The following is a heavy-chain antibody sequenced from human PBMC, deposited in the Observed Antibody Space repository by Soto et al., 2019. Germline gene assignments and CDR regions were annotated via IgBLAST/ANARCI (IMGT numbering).Heavy chain of an antibody. CDR2: IIPILGIA. J-gene: IGHJ3*02. V-gene: IGHV1-69*02. D-gene: IGHD4-17*01. CDR3: GGERTTVQCDCDI. CDR1: GGTFSSYT. Sequence: QVQLVQSGAEVKKPGSSVKVSCKASGGTFSSYTISWVRQAPGQGLEWMGRIIPILGIANYAQKFQGRVTHSPQKSPSTACMELSDPISADTAVYYCGGERTTVQCDCDIWGQGTLVTVSS.